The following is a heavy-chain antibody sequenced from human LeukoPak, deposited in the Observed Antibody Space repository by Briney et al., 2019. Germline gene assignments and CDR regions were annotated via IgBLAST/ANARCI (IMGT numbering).Heavy chain of an antibody. CDR2: ISPSGDIT. D-gene: IGHD7-27*01. V-gene: IGHV3-23*01. CDR3: VRDLHWGGFDV. Sequence: GGTLRLSCAASGFTFSTYGMNWVRQAPGKGLEWVSGISPSGDITYYADSVMGRFSISRDNPKSTVSLQMSSLRAEDTALYYCVRDLHWGGFDVWGQGTMVTVSS. CDR1: GFTFSTYG. J-gene: IGHJ3*01.